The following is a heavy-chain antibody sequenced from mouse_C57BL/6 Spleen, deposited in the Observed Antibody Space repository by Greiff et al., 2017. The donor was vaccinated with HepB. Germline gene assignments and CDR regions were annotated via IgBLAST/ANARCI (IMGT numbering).Heavy chain of an antibody. CDR2: IWSGGST. CDR3: AKDGYYVDYAMDY. J-gene: IGHJ4*01. Sequence: QVQLKESGPGLVQPSQSLSITCTVSGFSLTSYGVHWVRQPPGKGLEWLGVIWSGGSTDYNAAFISRLSISKDNSKSQVFFKMNSLQADDTAIYYCAKDGYYVDYAMDYWGQGTSVTVSS. V-gene: IGHV2-4*01. CDR1: GFSLTSYG. D-gene: IGHD2-3*01.